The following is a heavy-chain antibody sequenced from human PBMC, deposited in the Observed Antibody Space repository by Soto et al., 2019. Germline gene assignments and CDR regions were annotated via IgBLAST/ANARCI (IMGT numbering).Heavy chain of an antibody. CDR2: ISSSSSTI. Sequence: EVQLVESGGGLVQPGGSLRLSCAASGFTFSSYSMNWVRQAPGKGLEWVSYISSSSSTIYYADSVKGRFTISRDNAKNSLYLNMNTVRDGDTAVYYCASAGALRYAYCGQGALVTVSS. J-gene: IGHJ4*02. CDR1: GFTFSSYS. V-gene: IGHV3-48*02. CDR3: ASAGALRYAY. D-gene: IGHD3-16*01.